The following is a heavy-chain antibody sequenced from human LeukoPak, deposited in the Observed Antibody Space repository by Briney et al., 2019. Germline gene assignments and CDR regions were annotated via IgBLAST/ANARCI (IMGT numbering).Heavy chain of an antibody. CDR1: GFTFSTHS. CDR3: AREYEVELQRDYYYYMDV. J-gene: IGHJ6*03. CDR2: ISYDGSNK. Sequence: GGSLRLSCAASGFTFSTHSMYWVRQAPGKGLEWVAVISYDGSNKYYADSVKGRFTISRDNSKNTLYLQMNSLRAEDTAVYYCAREYEVELQRDYYYYMDVWGKGTTVTVSS. D-gene: IGHD1-7*01. V-gene: IGHV3-30*05.